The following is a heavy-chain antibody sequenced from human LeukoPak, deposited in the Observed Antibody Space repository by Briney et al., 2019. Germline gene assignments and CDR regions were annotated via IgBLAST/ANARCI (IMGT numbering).Heavy chain of an antibody. CDR2: IYPGDSDT. CDR3: ARRGQSSSWPKDDAFDI. Sequence: GESLKISCKGSGFSFTSYWIGWVRQMPGKGLEWMGIIYPGDSDTKYSPSFQGQVTISADKSISTAYLQWSSLKASDTAIYYCARRGQSSSWPKDDAFDIWGQGTMVTVSS. CDR1: GFSFTSYW. D-gene: IGHD6-13*01. V-gene: IGHV5-51*01. J-gene: IGHJ3*02.